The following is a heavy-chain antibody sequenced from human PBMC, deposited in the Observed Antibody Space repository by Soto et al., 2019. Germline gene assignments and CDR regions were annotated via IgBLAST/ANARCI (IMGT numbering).Heavy chain of an antibody. CDR3: AREDGEISQLQH. CDR2: IYYSGRT. Sequence: SSTXSRTGTFSVFSIIIGYYYLSWIRQPPGKGLEWIGYIYYSGRTYYNPSLKSRVTISVDTSKNQLSLKLSSVTAAATAVYYCAREDGEISQLQHWGQGTLVNVYS. J-gene: IGHJ1*01. CDR1: VFSIIIGYYY. V-gene: IGHV4-30-4*01. D-gene: IGHD2-21*01.